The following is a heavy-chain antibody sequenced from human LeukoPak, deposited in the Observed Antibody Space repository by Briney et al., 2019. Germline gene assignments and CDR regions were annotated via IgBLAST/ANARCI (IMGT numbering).Heavy chain of an antibody. Sequence: SETLPLTCTVSGGSISSSSYSWGWIRQPPGKGLEWLGSIYYSGCTYYNPSLKSRVTISVDTSKNQFSLKLSSVTAADTAVYYCARRGGYSYGPYYFDYWGQGTLVTVSS. CDR3: ARRGGYSYGPYYFDY. J-gene: IGHJ4*02. CDR1: GGSISSSSYS. D-gene: IGHD5-18*01. CDR2: IYYSGCT. V-gene: IGHV4-39*01.